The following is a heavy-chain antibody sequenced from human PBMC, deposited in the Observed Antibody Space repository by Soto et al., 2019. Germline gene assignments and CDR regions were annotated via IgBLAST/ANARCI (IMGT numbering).Heavy chain of an antibody. CDR1: GFTFDDYA. D-gene: IGHD4-17*01. Sequence: EVQLVESGGGLVQPGRSLRLSCAASGFTFDDYAMHWVRQAPGKGLEWVSGISWNSGSIGYADSVKGRFTISRDNAKNSLYLQMNSLRAEDTALYYCAKDHLPDYGDRARYFDYWGQGTLVTVSS. V-gene: IGHV3-9*01. CDR2: ISWNSGSI. CDR3: AKDHLPDYGDRARYFDY. J-gene: IGHJ4*02.